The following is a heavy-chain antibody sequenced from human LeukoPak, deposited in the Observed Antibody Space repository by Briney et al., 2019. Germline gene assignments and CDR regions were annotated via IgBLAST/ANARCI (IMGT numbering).Heavy chain of an antibody. CDR2: INTDGSST. CDR3: ARVGDTAMVYFDY. J-gene: IGHJ4*02. Sequence: GGSLRLSCEASGFTFTTYWIHWVRQAPGKGLVWVSRINTDGSSTSYADSVKGRFTISRDNSKNTLYLQMNSLRAEDTAVYYCARVGDTAMVYFDYWGQGTLVTVSS. CDR1: GFTFTTYW. V-gene: IGHV3-74*01. D-gene: IGHD5-18*01.